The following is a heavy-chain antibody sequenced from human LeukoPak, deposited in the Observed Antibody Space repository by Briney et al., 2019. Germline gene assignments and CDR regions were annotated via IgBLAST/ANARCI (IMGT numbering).Heavy chain of an antibody. CDR2: IYYSGSA. D-gene: IGHD3-3*01. J-gene: IGHJ4*02. CDR1: GNSVRSSSFH. V-gene: IGHV4-39*01. CDR3: VSTLRFLPYRRFDY. Sequence: TSETLSLTCTVSGNSVRSSSFHWGWIRQPPGKGLEWIGSIYYSGSAYYNPSLKSRVTISGDASRNQFSLRLSSVTAADTAVYYCVSTLRFLPYRRFDYWGQGTLVTVSS.